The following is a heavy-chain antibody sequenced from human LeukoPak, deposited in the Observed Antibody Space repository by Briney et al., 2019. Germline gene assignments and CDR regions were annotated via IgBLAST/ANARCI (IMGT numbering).Heavy chain of an antibody. J-gene: IGHJ6*02. V-gene: IGHV3-23*01. Sequence: GGSLRLSCAASGFTFSSYAMSWVRQAPGKGLEWVSAISGSGGSTYYADSVKGRFTISRDNSKNTLYLQMNSLRAEDTAVYYCASLGHFDWLFKRYYGMDVWGQGTTVTVSS. D-gene: IGHD3-9*01. CDR1: GFTFSSYA. CDR3: ASLGHFDWLFKRYYGMDV. CDR2: ISGSGGST.